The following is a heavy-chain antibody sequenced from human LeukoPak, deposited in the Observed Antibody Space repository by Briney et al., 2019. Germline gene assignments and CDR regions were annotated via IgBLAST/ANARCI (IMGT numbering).Heavy chain of an antibody. CDR3: AGARDGLFDY. J-gene: IGHJ4*02. CDR1: GFTFSRYW. D-gene: IGHD2-21*01. Sequence: SGGSLRLSCAASGFTFSRYWMSWVRQAPGKGLEWVANIKQDGSEKYYVGSVKGRFTISRDNAKNSLYLQMNSLGAEDTAVYYCAGARDGLFDYWGQGTLVTVSS. V-gene: IGHV3-7*01. CDR2: IKQDGSEK.